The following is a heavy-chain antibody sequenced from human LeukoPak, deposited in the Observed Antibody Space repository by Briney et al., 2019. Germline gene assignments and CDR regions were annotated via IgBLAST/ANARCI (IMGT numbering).Heavy chain of an antibody. V-gene: IGHV4-34*01. CDR2: INHSGST. CDR1: GGSISSYY. J-gene: IGHJ6*04. Sequence: SETLSLTCTVSGGSISSYYWSWIRQPPGKGLEWIGEINHSGSTNYNPSLKSRVTISVDTSKNQFSLKLSSVTAADTAVYYCAREVDVWGKGTTVTVSS. CDR3: AREVDV.